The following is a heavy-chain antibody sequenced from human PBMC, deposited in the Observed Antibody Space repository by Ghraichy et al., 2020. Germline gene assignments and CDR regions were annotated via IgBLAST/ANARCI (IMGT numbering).Heavy chain of an antibody. CDR2: IYYSGST. Sequence: SETLSLTCTVSGGSISSYYWSWIRQPPGKGLEWIGYIYYSGSTNYNPSLKSRVAISVDTSKNQFSLKLSSVTAADTAVYYCARGDKYYGDYVQYFQPWGQGTLATVSS. CDR1: GGSISSYY. D-gene: IGHD4-17*01. J-gene: IGHJ1*01. CDR3: ARGDKYYGDYVQYFQP. V-gene: IGHV4-59*08.